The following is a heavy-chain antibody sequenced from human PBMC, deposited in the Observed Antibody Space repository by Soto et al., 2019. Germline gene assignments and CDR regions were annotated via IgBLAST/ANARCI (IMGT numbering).Heavy chain of an antibody. CDR2: IYYSGST. Sequence: SETLSLTCTVSGGSISSGGYYWSWIRQHPGKGLEWIGYIYYSGSTYYNPSLKSRVTISVDTSKNQFSLKLSSVTAADTAVYYCASQFGIVDSPEAFDIWGQGTMVTVSS. D-gene: IGHD3-22*01. CDR1: GGSISSGGYY. J-gene: IGHJ3*02. V-gene: IGHV4-31*03. CDR3: ASQFGIVDSPEAFDI.